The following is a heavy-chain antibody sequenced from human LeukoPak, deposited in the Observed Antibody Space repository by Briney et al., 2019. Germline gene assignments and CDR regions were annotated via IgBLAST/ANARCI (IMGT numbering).Heavy chain of an antibody. CDR1: GGSISSSSYY. CDR3: ARALGRSGSYWFDY. CDR2: IYTSGST. V-gene: IGHV4-61*02. D-gene: IGHD1-26*01. J-gene: IGHJ4*02. Sequence: SETLSLTCTVSGGSISSSSYYWGWIRQPAGKGLEWIGRIYTSGSTNYNPSLKSRVTMSVDTSKNQFSLKLSSVTAADTAVYYCARALGRSGSYWFDYWGQGTLVTVSS.